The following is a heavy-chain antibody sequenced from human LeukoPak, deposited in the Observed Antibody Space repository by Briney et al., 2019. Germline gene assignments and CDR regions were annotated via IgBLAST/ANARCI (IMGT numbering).Heavy chain of an antibody. CDR2: LSESGNT. Sequence: SGTLSLTCTVSGGSISSYYWSWIRLPPGKGLEWIGYLSESGNTNYSPSLKSRVTIFGDTSKNQFFLKLSSVTAADTAVYYCARARYVNSFYAFDIWGQGTLVTVSS. D-gene: IGHD3-9*01. J-gene: IGHJ3*02. V-gene: IGHV4-59*01. CDR3: ARARYVNSFYAFDI. CDR1: GGSISSYY.